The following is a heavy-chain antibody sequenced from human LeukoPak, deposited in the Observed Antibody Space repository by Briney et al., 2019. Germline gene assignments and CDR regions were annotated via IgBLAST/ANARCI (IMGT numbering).Heavy chain of an antibody. D-gene: IGHD1-26*01. Sequence: GSLRLSCAASGFTFSRDWMSWVRQAPGKGLEWVANIKQDGSEKYYMDSVKGRFTISRDNAKNSLYLQMNSLRAEDTAVYYCARDPYSGGYGDYYYYYMDLWGQGTTVTISS. CDR1: GFTFSRDW. V-gene: IGHV3-7*01. CDR3: ARDPYSGGYGDYYYYYMDL. J-gene: IGHJ6*03. CDR2: IKQDGSEK.